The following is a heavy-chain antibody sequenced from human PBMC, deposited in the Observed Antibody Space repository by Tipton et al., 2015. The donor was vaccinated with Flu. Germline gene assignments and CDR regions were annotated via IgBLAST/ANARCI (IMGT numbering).Heavy chain of an antibody. CDR3: ARAPPLLWFGELLTNAFDI. J-gene: IGHJ3*02. D-gene: IGHD3-10*01. V-gene: IGHV4-4*07. CDR1: GGSISSYY. CDR2: IYTSGST. Sequence: TLSLTCTVSGGSISSYYWSWIRQPAGKGLEWIGRIYTSGSTNYNPSLKSRVTMSVDTSKNQFSLKLSSVTAADTAVYYCARAPPLLWFGELLTNAFDIWGQGTMVTVSS.